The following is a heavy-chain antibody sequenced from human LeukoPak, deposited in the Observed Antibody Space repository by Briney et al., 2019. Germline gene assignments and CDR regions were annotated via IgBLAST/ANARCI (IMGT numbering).Heavy chain of an antibody. J-gene: IGHJ1*01. Sequence: GASVRVSCKTSGYKFLSHGISWVRQAPGQGLEWLGWIRADNGDTRFAQKFQGRFTMTTDTSTSTAHMELRSPRSDDTAVYYCARDWPTVIADFWGQGTLVTVSS. CDR3: ARDWPTVIADF. D-gene: IGHD4-11*01. CDR1: GYKFLSHG. CDR2: IRADNGDT. V-gene: IGHV1-18*04.